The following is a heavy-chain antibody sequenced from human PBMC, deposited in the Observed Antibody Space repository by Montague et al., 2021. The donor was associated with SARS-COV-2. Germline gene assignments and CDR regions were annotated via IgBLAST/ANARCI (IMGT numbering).Heavy chain of an antibody. V-gene: IGHV4-30-4*01. CDR2: IFYSGSA. J-gene: IGHJ4*02. CDR3: ARVRDSSGHDY. CDR1: GGSISSDDYY. D-gene: IGHD3-22*01. Sequence: SETLSLTCTVSGGSISSDDYYWSWIRQPPGKGLEWIGYIFYSGSAYYSPSLESRSTISIGTSKNQFSLRLTSVTAADTAVYYCARVRDSSGHDYWGQGTLVTVSS.